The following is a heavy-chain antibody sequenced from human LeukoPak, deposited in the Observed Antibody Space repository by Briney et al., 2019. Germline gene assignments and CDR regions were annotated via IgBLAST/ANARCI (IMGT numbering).Heavy chain of an antibody. CDR1: GFTFSSYG. J-gene: IGHJ4*02. Sequence: GGSLRLSCAASGFTFSSYGMHWVRQAPGKGLDWVAFIRYDGSNKYYADSVKGRFTISRDNSKNTLYLQMNSLRAEDTAVYYCAKGRIAARHIIDYWGQGTLVTVSS. D-gene: IGHD6-6*01. V-gene: IGHV3-30*02. CDR2: IRYDGSNK. CDR3: AKGRIAARHIIDY.